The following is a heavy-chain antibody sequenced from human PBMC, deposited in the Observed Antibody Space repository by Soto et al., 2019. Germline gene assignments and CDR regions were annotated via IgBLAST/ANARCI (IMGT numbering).Heavy chain of an antibody. V-gene: IGHV4-30-4*01. CDR1: GGSISSGDYY. CDR3: AAMGSLDPLSPDY. CDR2: IYYSGST. J-gene: IGHJ4*02. Sequence: PSETLSLTCTVSGGSISSGDYYWNWIRQPPGKGLEWIGYIYYSGSTYYNPSLKSRVTISVDTSKIHFSLKLTSVTAADTAVYYCAAMGSLDPLSPDYWGQGTLVTVSS. D-gene: IGHD3-10*01.